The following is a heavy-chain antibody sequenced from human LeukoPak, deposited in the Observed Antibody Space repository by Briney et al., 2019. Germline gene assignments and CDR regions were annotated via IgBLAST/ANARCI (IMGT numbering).Heavy chain of an antibody. CDR3: ARVPYSNYRYYYGMDV. J-gene: IGHJ6*02. D-gene: IGHD4-4*01. Sequence: SVKVSCKASGGTFSSYAISWVRQAPGQGLEWMGRIIPILGIANYAQKFQGRVTVTADKSTSTAYMELSSLRSEDTAVYYCARVPYSNYRYYYGMDVWGQGTTVTVSS. V-gene: IGHV1-69*04. CDR2: IIPILGIA. CDR1: GGTFSSYA.